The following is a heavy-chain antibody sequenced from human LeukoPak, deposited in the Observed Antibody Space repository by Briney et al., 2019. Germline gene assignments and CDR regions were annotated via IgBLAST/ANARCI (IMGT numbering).Heavy chain of an antibody. Sequence: PSETLSLAYAVHGGSFSDNDWSWIRQPPGKGLEWIGEINQSGSTSSNASLKSRVTISLDKSKNQFSLNLRSVTAADTALYYCARVSFDTRGHDAFDLWGQGTLVTVSP. CDR2: INQSGST. V-gene: IGHV4-34*01. CDR3: ARVSFDTRGHDAFDL. CDR1: GGSFSDND. D-gene: IGHD3-16*02. J-gene: IGHJ3*01.